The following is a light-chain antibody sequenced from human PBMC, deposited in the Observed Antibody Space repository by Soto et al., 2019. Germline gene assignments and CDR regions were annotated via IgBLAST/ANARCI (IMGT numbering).Light chain of an antibody. CDR3: QQRSNWPQT. Sequence: EILLTQSPVFRSLSPGEITCLSWRARQSVSSYLAWDRQQPGQAPRLLSYDASSRATGSPAKFSGSRSGTDFTLTLSSLEPEDFAVYYCQQRSNWPQTFGQGTKVDIK. CDR1: QSVSSY. V-gene: IGKV3-11*01. CDR2: DAS. J-gene: IGKJ1*01.